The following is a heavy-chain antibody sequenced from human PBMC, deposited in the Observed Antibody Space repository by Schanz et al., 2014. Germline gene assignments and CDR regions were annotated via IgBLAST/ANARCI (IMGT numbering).Heavy chain of an antibody. J-gene: IGHJ1*01. CDR1: GFRFDDYA. CDR3: ARDTAQSCIGPSCFEYFQH. CDR2: MSWNAGSL. Sequence: VQLVDSGGGLVKPGGSLRLSCVASGFRFDDYAMHWVRQAPGKGLEWVSGMSWNAGSLGYGDSVKGRFTISRDNAKNSLYLQMNSLRAEDTALYNSARDTAQSCIGPSCFEYFQHWGQGALVTVSS. V-gene: IGHV3-9*01. D-gene: IGHD2-2*01.